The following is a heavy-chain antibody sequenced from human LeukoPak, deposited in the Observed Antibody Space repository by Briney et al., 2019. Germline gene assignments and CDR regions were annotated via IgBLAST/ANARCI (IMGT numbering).Heavy chain of an antibody. J-gene: IGHJ6*02. CDR3: ARTPPGIRYFDWAHYYYGMDV. D-gene: IGHD3-9*01. CDR1: GGSFSGYY. V-gene: IGHV4-34*01. Sequence: PLETLSLTCAVYGGSFSGYYWSWIRQPPGKGLEWIGEINHSGGTNYNPSLKSRVTISVDTSKNQFSLKLSSVTAADTAVYYCARTPPGIRYFDWAHYYYGMDVWGQGTTVTVSS. CDR2: INHSGGT.